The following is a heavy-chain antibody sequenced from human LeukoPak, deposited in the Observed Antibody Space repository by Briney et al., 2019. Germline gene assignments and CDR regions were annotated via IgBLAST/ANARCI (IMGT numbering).Heavy chain of an antibody. CDR3: AREKAYGTLVATISDY. J-gene: IGHJ4*02. CDR2: ISYDGSNK. Sequence: GGSLRLSCAASRFTFSSYWMHWVRQAPGKGLEWVAVISYDGSNKYYADSVKGRFTISRDNSKNTLYLQMNNLRAEDTAVYYCAREKAYGTLVATISDYWGQGTLVTVSS. V-gene: IGHV3-30*03. CDR1: RFTFSSYW. D-gene: IGHD5-12*01.